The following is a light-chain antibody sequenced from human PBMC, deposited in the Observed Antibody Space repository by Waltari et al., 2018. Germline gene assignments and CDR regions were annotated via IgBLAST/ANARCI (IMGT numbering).Light chain of an antibody. CDR1: SSNIGSNY. V-gene: IGLV1-47*01. J-gene: IGLJ3*02. CDR3: AAWDDSLSGWL. CDR2: RNN. Sequence: QSVLTQPPSASGTPGQRVTISCSGSSSNIGSNYVYWYQQHPGTAPKLLIYRNNRRPTGVPDRSSGSKSGTSASRAISGLRSEDEADYYCAAWDDSLSGWLFGGGTKLTVL.